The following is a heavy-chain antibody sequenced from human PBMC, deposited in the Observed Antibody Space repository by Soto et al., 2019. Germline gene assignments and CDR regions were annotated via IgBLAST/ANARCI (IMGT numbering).Heavy chain of an antibody. Sequence: SETLSLTCTVSGGSISSYYWSWIRQPPGKGLEWIGYIYYSGSTNYNPSLKSRVTISVDTSKNQFSLKLSSVTAADTAVYYCARDGGIAAAGYGMDVWGQGTTVTVSS. CDR2: IYYSGST. V-gene: IGHV4-59*01. CDR1: GGSISSYY. CDR3: ARDGGIAAAGYGMDV. J-gene: IGHJ6*02. D-gene: IGHD6-13*01.